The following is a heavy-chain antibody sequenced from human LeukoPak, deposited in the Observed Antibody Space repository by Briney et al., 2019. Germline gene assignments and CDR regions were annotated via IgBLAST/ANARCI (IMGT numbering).Heavy chain of an antibody. CDR1: GYTFTCYG. J-gene: IGHJ6*03. CDR3: ARSNLGGYYYMDV. CDR2: ISAYNGNT. Sequence: ASVQVSCQASGYTFTCYGISWVRPAPGQGLEWMGWISAYNGNTNYAQTLQGRVTMTTDTSTSTAYMELRSLRSDDTAVYYCARSNLGGYYYMDVWGKGTTVTVSS. V-gene: IGHV1-18*01.